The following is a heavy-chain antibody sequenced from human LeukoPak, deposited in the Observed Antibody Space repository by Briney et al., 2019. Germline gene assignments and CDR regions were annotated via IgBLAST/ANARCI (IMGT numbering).Heavy chain of an antibody. Sequence: GGSLRLSCAASGFTVSSNYMSWVRQAPGKRLEWVSVIYGGGSTYYADSVKGRFTISRDSSKNTLYLQMNSLRAEDTAVYYCARDRGIAAAMDYWGQGTLVTVSS. CDR2: IYGGGST. CDR1: GFTVSSNY. D-gene: IGHD6-13*01. V-gene: IGHV3-53*01. CDR3: ARDRGIAAAMDY. J-gene: IGHJ4*02.